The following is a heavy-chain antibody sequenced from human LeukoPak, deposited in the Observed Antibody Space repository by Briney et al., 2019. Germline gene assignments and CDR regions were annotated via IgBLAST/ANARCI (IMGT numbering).Heavy chain of an antibody. Sequence: GGSLRLACPASEFVFSDYYMSWIRQAPGKGLEWVSYISNIGSNIYYADSVKGRFTISRDNVKNSLYLQMNGLRAEDTAVYYCAREMEGDYGSGTFFDLWGQGNMVTVSS. CDR3: AREMEGDYGSGTFFDL. V-gene: IGHV3-11*01. J-gene: IGHJ4*02. D-gene: IGHD3-10*01. CDR1: EFVFSDYY. CDR2: ISNIGSNI.